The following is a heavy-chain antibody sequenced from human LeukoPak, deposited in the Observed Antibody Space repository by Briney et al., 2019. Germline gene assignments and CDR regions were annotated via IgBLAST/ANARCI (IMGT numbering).Heavy chain of an antibody. CDR2: IYYSGST. D-gene: IGHD6-13*01. Sequence: SETLSLTCTDSGASIRNYYWSWVRQSPGKGLEWIGYIYYSGSTNYNPSLESRVAMSVDTSKNQFSLRLSSVTAADTAIYYYARRYSSSWYVGFFDPWGQGTLVTVSS. J-gene: IGHJ5*02. CDR3: ARRYSSSWYVGFFDP. V-gene: IGHV4-59*08. CDR1: GASIRNYY.